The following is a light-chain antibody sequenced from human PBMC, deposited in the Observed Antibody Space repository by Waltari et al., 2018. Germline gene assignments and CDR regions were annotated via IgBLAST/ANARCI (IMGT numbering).Light chain of an antibody. CDR3: QSTDNSNTYWV. V-gene: IGLV3-25*03. J-gene: IGLJ3*02. CDR2: KDN. Sequence: SYELTQPPSVSVSPGQTARITCSGDALSQQYGCWYQQKAGPAPVLVINKDNERPSGIPERFSGSSSGTTVTLTISGVQAEDEADYYCQSTDNSNTYWVFGGGTKLTVL. CDR1: ALSQQY.